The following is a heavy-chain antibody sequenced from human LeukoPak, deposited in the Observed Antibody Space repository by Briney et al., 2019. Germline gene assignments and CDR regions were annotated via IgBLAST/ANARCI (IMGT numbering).Heavy chain of an antibody. CDR1: GFTVSSNY. CDR2: IYSGGST. J-gene: IGHJ3*02. V-gene: IGHV3-66*02. D-gene: IGHD4-17*01. Sequence: GGSLRLSCAASGFTVSSNYMSWVRQAPGKGLEWVSVIYSGGSTYYADSVKGRFTISRDNSKNTLYLQMNSLRAEDTAVYYCARNYGAPPGNAFDIWGQGTMVTVSS. CDR3: ARNYGAPPGNAFDI.